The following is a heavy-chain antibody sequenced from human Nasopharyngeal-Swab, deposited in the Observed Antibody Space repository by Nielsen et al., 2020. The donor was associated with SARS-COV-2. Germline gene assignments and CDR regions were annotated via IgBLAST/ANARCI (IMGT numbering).Heavy chain of an antibody. CDR3: VKGGYLHDYINYGDWFDP. D-gene: IGHD4-11*01. J-gene: IGHJ5*02. CDR2: ISGAGSST. V-gene: IGHV3-23*01. CDR1: GFTLSSYA. Sequence: GESLKISRVASGFTLSSYAMSWVRQAPGKGLNWVSAISGAGSSTYYADPVKGRFTLSRDNSKNTLYLQMNSLRAEDTALFYCVKGGYLHDYINYGDWFDPWGLGTLVTVSS.